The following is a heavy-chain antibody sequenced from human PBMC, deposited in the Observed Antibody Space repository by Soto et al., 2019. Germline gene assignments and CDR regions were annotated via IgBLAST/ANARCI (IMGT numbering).Heavy chain of an antibody. J-gene: IGHJ4*02. D-gene: IGHD3-10*01. CDR3: ARNPYYGSGGYSDY. V-gene: IGHV3-20*04. CDR1: GFTFDDYG. CDR2: IKWNGGST. Sequence: EVQLVESGGGVVRPGGSLRLSCAASGFTFDDYGMSWVRQAPGKGLEWVSGIKWNGGSTGYADFVKGRFTISRDNAKNSLYLQMNSLRDEYTALYYCARNPYYGSGGYSDYWGQGTQVTVSS.